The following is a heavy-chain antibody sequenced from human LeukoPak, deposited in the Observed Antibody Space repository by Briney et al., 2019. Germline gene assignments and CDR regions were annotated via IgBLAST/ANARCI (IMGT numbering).Heavy chain of an antibody. CDR2: ISGSGGST. CDR1: GFTFSSYA. V-gene: IGHV3-23*01. CDR3: AKDHGTLGLRLRGRSCPDY. J-gene: IGHJ4*02. Sequence: GGSLRLSCAASGFTFSSYAMSWVRQAPGKGLEWVSAISGSGGSTYYADSVKGRFTISRDNSKNTLYQQMNSLRAEDTAVYYCAKDHGTLGLRLRGRSCPDYWGQGTLVTVSS. D-gene: IGHD5-12*01.